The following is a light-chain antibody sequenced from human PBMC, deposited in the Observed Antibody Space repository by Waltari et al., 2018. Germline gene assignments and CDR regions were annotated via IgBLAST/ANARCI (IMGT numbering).Light chain of an antibody. V-gene: IGLV3-19*01. CDR1: SLRSYY. Sequence: SSELTQDPAVSVAMGQTVRITCQGDSLRSYYASWYQQRPGQAPRLVMYDKNNRPSGVPDRFSGPSSHNTASLTITGAQAEEEASYYGHSRDASGVGGSFGGGTKLTVL. J-gene: IGLJ2*01. CDR3: HSRDASGVGGS. CDR2: DKN.